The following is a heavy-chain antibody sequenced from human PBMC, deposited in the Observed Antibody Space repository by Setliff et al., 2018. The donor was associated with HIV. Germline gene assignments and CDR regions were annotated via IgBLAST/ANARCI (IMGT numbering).Heavy chain of an antibody. CDR3: ARLFKGGRHYYDSSGYLSYMDV. J-gene: IGHJ6*03. CDR1: GYSFTNYW. CDR2: IYPGDSDT. V-gene: IGHV5-51*01. D-gene: IGHD3-22*01. Sequence: GESLKISCKASGYSFTNYWVGWVRQMPGNGLEWMGIIYPGDSDTRYSPSFQGQVTISADKSISTAYLQWSSLKASDTAIYYCARLFKGGRHYYDSSGYLSYMDVWGKGTTVTVSS.